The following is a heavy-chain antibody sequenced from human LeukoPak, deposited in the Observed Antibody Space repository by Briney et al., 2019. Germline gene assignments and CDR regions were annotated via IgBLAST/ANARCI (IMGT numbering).Heavy chain of an antibody. CDR3: ARGTTVTTFVDY. CDR2: ISAYNGNT. D-gene: IGHD4-17*01. V-gene: IGHV1-18*01. Sequence: PGRSLRLSCAASGFTFSSYAMHWVRQAPGQGLEWMGWISAYNGNTNYAQKLQGRVTMTTDTSTSTAYMELRSLRSDDTAVYYCARGTTVTTFVDYWGQGTLVTVSS. J-gene: IGHJ4*02. CDR1: GFTFSSYA.